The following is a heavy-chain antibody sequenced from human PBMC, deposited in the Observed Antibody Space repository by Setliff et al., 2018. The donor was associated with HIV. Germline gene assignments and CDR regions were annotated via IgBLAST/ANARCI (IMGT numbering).Heavy chain of an antibody. CDR3: ARDQILSRASRFCSGSSCFYFDS. Sequence: GESLKISCAASGFTFRDHAVHWVRQAPGKGLEWVAIISYDGTKTHYSDSVKGRFTISRDNSKNILYLQMSDLRPEDTAMYYCARDQILSRASRFCSGSSCFYFDSWGLGTLVTVSS. CDR2: ISYDGTKT. J-gene: IGHJ4*02. V-gene: IGHV3-30*04. D-gene: IGHD2-15*01. CDR1: GFTFRDHA.